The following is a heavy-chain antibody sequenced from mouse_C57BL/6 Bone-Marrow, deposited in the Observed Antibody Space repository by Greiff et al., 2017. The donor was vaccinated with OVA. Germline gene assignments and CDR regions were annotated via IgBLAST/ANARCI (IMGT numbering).Heavy chain of an antibody. Sequence: QVQLQQSGPELVKPGASVKISCKASGYTFTDYYINWVKQRPGQGLEWIGWIFPGSGSTYYNEKFKGKATLTVDKSSSTAYMLLSSLTSEDSAVYFCARSPPRKGRYYAMDYWGQGTSVTVSS. CDR3: ARSPPRKGRYYAMDY. V-gene: IGHV1-75*01. D-gene: IGHD3-3*01. CDR2: IFPGSGST. CDR1: GYTFTDYY. J-gene: IGHJ4*01.